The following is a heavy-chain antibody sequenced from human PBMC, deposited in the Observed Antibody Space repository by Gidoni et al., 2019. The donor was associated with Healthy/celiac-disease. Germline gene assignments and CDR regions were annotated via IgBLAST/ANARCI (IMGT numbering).Heavy chain of an antibody. V-gene: IGHV4-39*01. J-gene: IGHJ6*02. CDR2: IYYSGST. D-gene: IGHD3-10*01. CDR1: GGSISSSSYY. CDR3: ARRKITMVRGVLNRHYYGMDV. Sequence: QLQLQESGPGLVKPSETLSLTCTVSGGSISSSSYYWGWIRQPPGKGLEWIGSIYYSGSTYYNPSLKSRVTISVDTSKNQFSLKLSSVTAADTAVYYCARRKITMVRGVLNRHYYGMDVWGQGTTVTVSS.